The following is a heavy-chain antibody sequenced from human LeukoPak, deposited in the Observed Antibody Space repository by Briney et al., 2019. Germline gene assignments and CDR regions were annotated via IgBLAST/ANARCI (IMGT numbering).Heavy chain of an antibody. D-gene: IGHD6-19*01. V-gene: IGHV3-30*02. CDR3: AKTPVPYSSGWYALDY. Sequence: PGGSLRLSCAASGFTFSSYGMHWVRQAPGKGLEWVAFIRYDGSNKYYADSVKGRFTISRDNSKNTLYPQMNSLRAEDTAVYYCAKTPVPYSSGWYALDYWGQGTLVTVSS. J-gene: IGHJ4*02. CDR1: GFTFSSYG. CDR2: IRYDGSNK.